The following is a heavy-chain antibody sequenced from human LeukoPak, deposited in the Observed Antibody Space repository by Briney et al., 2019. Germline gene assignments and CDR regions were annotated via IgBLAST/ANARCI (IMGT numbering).Heavy chain of an antibody. CDR2: IYHSGST. CDR3: ARGSFHRDGYNDAFDI. D-gene: IGHD5-24*01. Sequence: PSETLSLTCTVSGYSISSGYYWGWIRQPPGKGLEWIGSIYHSGSTYYNPSLKSRVTMSVDTSKNQFSLKLSSVTAADTAVYYCARGSFHRDGYNDAFDIWGQGTMVTVSS. V-gene: IGHV4-38-2*02. CDR1: GYSISSGYY. J-gene: IGHJ3*02.